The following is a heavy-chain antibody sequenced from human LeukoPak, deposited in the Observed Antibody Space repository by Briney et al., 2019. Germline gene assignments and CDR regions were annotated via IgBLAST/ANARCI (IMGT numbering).Heavy chain of an antibody. V-gene: IGHV3-33*08. J-gene: IGHJ6*03. CDR3: AKGYKGVGHETLAARPGPDYYMDV. D-gene: IGHD6-6*01. CDR1: GFTFSSYG. CDR2: IWYGGSNK. Sequence: GGSLRLSCAASGFTFSSYGMHWVRQAPGKGLEWVAVIWYGGSNKYYADSVKGRFTISRDNSKNTLYLQMNSLRAEDTAVYYCAKGYKGVGHETLAARPGPDYYMDVWGKGTTVTVSS.